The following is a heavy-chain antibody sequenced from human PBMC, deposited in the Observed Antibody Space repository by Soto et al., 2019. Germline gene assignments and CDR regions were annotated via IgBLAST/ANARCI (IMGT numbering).Heavy chain of an antibody. D-gene: IGHD3-22*01. V-gene: IGHV1-2*04. CDR2: INPNSGGT. J-gene: IGHJ3*02. CDR1: GYTFTGYY. CDR3: ARGVERYYYDSSGLDAFDI. Sequence: GASVKVSCKASGYTFTGYYMHWVRQAPGQGLEWMGWINPNSGGTNYAQKFQGWVTMTRDTSISTAYMELSRLRSDDTAVYYCARGVERYYYDSSGLDAFDIWGQGTMVTGSS.